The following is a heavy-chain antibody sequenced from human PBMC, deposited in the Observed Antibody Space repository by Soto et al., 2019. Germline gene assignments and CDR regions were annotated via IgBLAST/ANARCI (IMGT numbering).Heavy chain of an antibody. J-gene: IGHJ5*02. CDR1: GYTLPRYE. V-gene: IGHV1-8*01. CDR2: MNPNSGNT. D-gene: IGHD3-22*01. CDR3: ARGLYYYDSSGYYSP. Sequence: ASVKGSCKASGYTLPRYEIHWVRQATGQGFEYLGWMNPNSGNTGYVKKFQGRVTMTRDTSMSTAYMELSSLRSEDTAVYYCARGLYYYDSSGYYSPWGQGTLVTVSS.